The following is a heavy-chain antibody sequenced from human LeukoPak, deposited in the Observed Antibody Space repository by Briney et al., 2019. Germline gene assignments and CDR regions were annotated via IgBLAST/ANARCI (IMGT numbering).Heavy chain of an antibody. Sequence: SETLSLTCAVYGGSFSGYYWSWIRQPPGKGLEWIGEINHSGSTNYNPSLKSRVTITVDTSKNQFSLKLSSVTAADTAVYYCARGYGSGADWGQGTLVTVSS. V-gene: IGHV4-34*01. CDR1: GGSFSGYY. CDR3: ARGYGSGAD. J-gene: IGHJ4*02. D-gene: IGHD3-10*01. CDR2: INHSGST.